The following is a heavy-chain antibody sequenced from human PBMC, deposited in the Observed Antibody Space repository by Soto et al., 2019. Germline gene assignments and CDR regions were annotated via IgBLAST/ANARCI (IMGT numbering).Heavy chain of an antibody. D-gene: IGHD3-10*01. CDR3: AIGFHQRMVRGANWFDP. J-gene: IGHJ5*02. Sequence: SETLSLTCAVYGGSFSGYYWSRIRQPPGKGLEWIGEINHSGSTNYNPSLKSRVTISVDTSKNQFSLKLSSVTAADTAVYYCAIGFHQRMVRGANWFDPWGQGTLVTVSS. CDR1: GGSFSGYY. CDR2: INHSGST. V-gene: IGHV4-34*01.